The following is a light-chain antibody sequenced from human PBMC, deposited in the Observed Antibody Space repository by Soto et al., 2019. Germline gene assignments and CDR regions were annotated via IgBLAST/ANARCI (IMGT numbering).Light chain of an antibody. CDR2: GNN. Sequence: QSVLTQPPSVSGAPGQRVTISCTGSSANIGAAYNVDWYQQLPGTAPKLLIYGNNNRPSGVPARFSGSKSDNTASLTISGLQAEDEADYYCCSYVSSKTYVFGTGTKVTVL. J-gene: IGLJ1*01. V-gene: IGLV1-40*01. CDR1: SANIGAAYN. CDR3: CSYVSSKTYV.